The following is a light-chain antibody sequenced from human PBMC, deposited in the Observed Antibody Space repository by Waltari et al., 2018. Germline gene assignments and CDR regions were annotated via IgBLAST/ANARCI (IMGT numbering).Light chain of an antibody. CDR1: QSISSN. CDR3: QQYNSWVT. J-gene: IGKJ4*01. V-gene: IGKV3-15*01. Sequence: EIVMTQSPATLSVSPGERATLSCRASQSISSNLAWYQQKPGPAPRPLIYAASTRATGIPARFSGSGSGTEFTLTISSLQSEDFVLYYCQQYNSWVTFGGGTKVEIK. CDR2: AAS.